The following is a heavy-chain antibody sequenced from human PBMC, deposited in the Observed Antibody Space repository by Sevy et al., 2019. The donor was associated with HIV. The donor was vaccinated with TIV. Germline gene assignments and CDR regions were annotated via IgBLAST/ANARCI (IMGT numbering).Heavy chain of an antibody. CDR3: ARVICGSCHIIKRGNYYYGMDV. CDR1: GGSFSGYY. Sequence: SETLSITCAVYGGSFSGYYWSWIRQPPGKGLEWIGEINHSGSTNYNPSLKSRVTISVDTSKNQFSLKLSSVTAADTAVYYCARVICGSCHIIKRGNYYYGMDVWGQGTTVTVSS. V-gene: IGHV4-34*01. D-gene: IGHD2-15*01. CDR2: INHSGST. J-gene: IGHJ6*02.